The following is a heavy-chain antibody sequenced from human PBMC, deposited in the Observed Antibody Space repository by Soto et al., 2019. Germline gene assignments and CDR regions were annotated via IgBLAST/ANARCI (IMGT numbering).Heavy chain of an antibody. D-gene: IGHD1-26*01. CDR2: SRNKANSYST. Sequence: EVQLVESGGGLVQPGGSLRLSCAASGFTFSDHYMDWVRQAPGKGLEWVGRSRNKANSYSTEYAASVKGRFTISRDESKNSLYLQMNSLKTEDTSVYYFASFIGSYTMGLAYWVQGTLVTVSS. J-gene: IGHJ4*02. CDR1: GFTFSDHY. V-gene: IGHV3-72*01. CDR3: ASFIGSYTMGLAY.